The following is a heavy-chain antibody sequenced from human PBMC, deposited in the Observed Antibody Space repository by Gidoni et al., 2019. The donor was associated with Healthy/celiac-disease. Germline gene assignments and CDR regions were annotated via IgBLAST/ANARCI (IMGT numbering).Heavy chain of an antibody. CDR1: VYTFTGYY. V-gene: IGHV1-2*02. Sequence: QVQLVQSGAEVKKPGASVKVSCKASVYTFTGYYMHWVRQAPGQGLEWMGWINPNSGGTNYAQKFQGRVTMTRDTSISTAYMELSRLRSDDTAVYYCARVRGYCSSTSCRPFDYWGQGTLVTVSS. D-gene: IGHD2-2*01. CDR3: ARVRGYCSSTSCRPFDY. CDR2: INPNSGGT. J-gene: IGHJ4*02.